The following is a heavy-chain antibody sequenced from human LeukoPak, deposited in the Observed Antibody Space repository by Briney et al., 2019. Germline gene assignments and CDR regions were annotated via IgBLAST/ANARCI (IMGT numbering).Heavy chain of an antibody. Sequence: GGSLRLSCAASGFTFSNYGMYWVRQAPGKGLEWVAVIWSDGTNRLHADSVKGRFTISRDNSKNTLYLQMNSLAPEDTAVYYCVPAFKREAPPPGFDFWGQGTLVTVSS. CDR1: GFTFSNYG. CDR2: IWSDGTNR. J-gene: IGHJ4*02. V-gene: IGHV3-30*02. D-gene: IGHD1-14*01. CDR3: VPAFKREAPPPGFDF.